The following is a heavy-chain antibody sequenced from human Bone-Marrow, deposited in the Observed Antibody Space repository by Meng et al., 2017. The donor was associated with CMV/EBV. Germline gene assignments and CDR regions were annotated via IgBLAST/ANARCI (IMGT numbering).Heavy chain of an antibody. CDR1: GGFISSSSHY. V-gene: IGHV4-39*07. CDR2: INHSGST. D-gene: IGHD4-11*01. J-gene: IGHJ6*02. CDR3: SRRRSTVTGYTELEAPYGMDV. Sequence: SETLSLTCSLSGGFISSSSHYWGWIRQPPGKGLEWIGEINHSGSTNYNPSLTSRVTISVDTSKNQFSLKLSSVTAADTAVYYHSRRRSTVTGYTELEAPYGMDVWGQGTTVTVSS.